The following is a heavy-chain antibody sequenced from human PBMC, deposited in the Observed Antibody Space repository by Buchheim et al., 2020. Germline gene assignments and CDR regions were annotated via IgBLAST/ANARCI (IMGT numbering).Heavy chain of an antibody. J-gene: IGHJ4*02. V-gene: IGHV4-59*12. Sequence: QVQLQESGPGLVKPSETLSLTCTVSGGSISSYYWSWIRQPPGKGLEWIGYIYYSGSTNYNPSLKSRVTISVDTSKNQFSLKLSSVTAADTAVYYCARDRIDSSGSYYFDYWGQGTL. CDR2: IYYSGST. CDR1: GGSISSYY. D-gene: IGHD3-22*01. CDR3: ARDRIDSSGSYYFDY.